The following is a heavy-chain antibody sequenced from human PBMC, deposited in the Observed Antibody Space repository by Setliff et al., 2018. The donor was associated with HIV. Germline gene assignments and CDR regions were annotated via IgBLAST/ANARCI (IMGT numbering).Heavy chain of an antibody. J-gene: IGHJ4*02. D-gene: IGHD2-21*02. CDR1: GGSINDYY. Sequence: LSLTCTVSGGSINDYYWTWIRQPPGKGLEWIGYIYYTGSTNYNPSLKSRITISVDTSKSKFSLKLRSVTAADTAVYYCARLPPYCGGYCFNFDYWGQGKLVTVSS. CDR3: ARLPPYCGGYCFNFDY. V-gene: IGHV4-59*08. CDR2: IYYTGST.